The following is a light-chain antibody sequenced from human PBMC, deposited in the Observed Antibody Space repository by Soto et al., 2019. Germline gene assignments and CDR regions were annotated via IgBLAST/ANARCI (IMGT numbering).Light chain of an antibody. CDR1: SSDVGAYNY. Sequence: QSALTQPASVSGSPGQSITISCTGTSSDVGAYNYVSWYQQLPGKAPKLMIYDVSNRPSGVSNRCSGSKSGNTASLTISGLQAEDEADYYFSSYTSSSTRVVFGGGTTLTVL. V-gene: IGLV2-14*01. CDR2: DVS. CDR3: SSYTSSSTRVV. J-gene: IGLJ3*02.